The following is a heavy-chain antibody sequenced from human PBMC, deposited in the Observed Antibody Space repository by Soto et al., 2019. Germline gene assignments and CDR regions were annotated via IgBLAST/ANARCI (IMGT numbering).Heavy chain of an antibody. CDR2: ISSSGSTI. CDR1: GFTFSSYE. J-gene: IGHJ6*02. D-gene: IGHD4-17*01. CDR3: ARDLLDHDYGDYPGYYYYGMDV. V-gene: IGHV3-48*03. Sequence: EVQLVESGGGLVQPGGSLRLSCAASGFTFSSYEMNWVRQAPGKGLEWVSYISSSGSTIYYADSVKGRFTISRDNAKNSLYLQMNSLRAEDTAVYYCARDLLDHDYGDYPGYYYYGMDVWGQGTTVTVSS.